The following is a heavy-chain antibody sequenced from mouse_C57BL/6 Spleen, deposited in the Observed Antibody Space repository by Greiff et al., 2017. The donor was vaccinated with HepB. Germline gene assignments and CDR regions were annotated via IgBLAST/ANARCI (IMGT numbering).Heavy chain of an antibody. CDR1: GFNIKDYY. CDR3: ARLYGSSLAWFAY. V-gene: IGHV14-2*01. J-gene: IGHJ3*01. CDR2: IDPEDGET. D-gene: IGHD1-1*01. Sequence: VQLQQSGAELVKPGASVKLSCTASGFNIKDYYMHWVKQRTEQGLEWIGRIDPEDGETKYAPKFKGKATITADTSSNTAYLQLSSLTSEDTAVYSCARLYGSSLAWFAYWGQGTLVTVSA.